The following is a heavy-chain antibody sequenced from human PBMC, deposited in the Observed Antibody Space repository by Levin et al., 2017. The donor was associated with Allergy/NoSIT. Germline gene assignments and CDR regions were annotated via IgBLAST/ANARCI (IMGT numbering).Heavy chain of an antibody. V-gene: IGHV3-23*01. D-gene: IGHD5-12*01. CDR1: GFTFSSNP. J-gene: IGHJ4*02. Sequence: GESLKISCAASGFTFSSNPMNWVRQAPGKGPQWVSAISGSGGTIYYAESVKGRFTISRDNSQNTLYLQMNSLRAEDTAVYYCAKAKDTAGLLDSWGQGTLVTVSS. CDR3: AKAKDTAGLLDS. CDR2: ISGSGGTI.